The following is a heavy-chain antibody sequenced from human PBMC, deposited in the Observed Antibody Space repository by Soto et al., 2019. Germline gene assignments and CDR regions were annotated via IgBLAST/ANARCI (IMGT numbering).Heavy chain of an antibody. CDR2: ISGSGGST. V-gene: IGHV3-23*01. CDR1: GFTFSSFA. D-gene: IGHD6-6*01. J-gene: IGHJ6*02. CDR3: AKCGSSGGCYYGMDV. Sequence: GGSLRLSCAASGFTFSSFAMSWVRQAPGKGLEWVSAISGSGGSTYYADSVKGWFTISRDNSKNTLYLQMNSLRAEDTAVYYCAKCGSSGGCYYGMDVWGQGTTVTVSS.